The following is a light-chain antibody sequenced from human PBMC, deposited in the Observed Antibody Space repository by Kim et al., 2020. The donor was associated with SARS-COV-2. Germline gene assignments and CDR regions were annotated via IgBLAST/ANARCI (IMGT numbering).Light chain of an antibody. CDR1: SSDVVGYNY. J-gene: IGLJ1*01. V-gene: IGLV2-14*03. Sequence: SITISCTGTSSDVVGYNYVSWYQQHPGKAPKLMIYDVSNRPSGVSNRFSGSKSGNTASLTISGLQAEDEADYYCSSYTSSSTLFVFGTGTKVTVL. CDR2: DVS. CDR3: SSYTSSSTLFV.